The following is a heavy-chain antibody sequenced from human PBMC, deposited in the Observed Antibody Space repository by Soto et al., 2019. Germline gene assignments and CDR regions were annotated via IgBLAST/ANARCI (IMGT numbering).Heavy chain of an antibody. V-gene: IGHV4-59*01. CDR1: GGSISRYY. CDR2: IYYSGGT. J-gene: IGHJ4*02. CDR3: ARDNGYSYGYTLDH. D-gene: IGHD5-18*01. Sequence: SETLSLTCTVSGGSISRYYWSWIRQPPGKGLEWIGYIYYSGGTNYNPSLKSRVTISVDTSKNQFSLKLSSVTAADTAVYYCARDNGYSYGYTLDHWGQGTLVTVS.